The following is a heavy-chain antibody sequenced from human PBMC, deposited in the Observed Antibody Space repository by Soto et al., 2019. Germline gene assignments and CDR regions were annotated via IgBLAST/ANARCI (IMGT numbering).Heavy chain of an antibody. CDR1: GFTFSSFP. J-gene: IGHJ4*02. CDR3: AKERVTTTSFDY. V-gene: IGHV3-23*01. Sequence: GGSLRLSCGASGFTFSSFPMSWVGQAPGKGLEWVSAATGSGGSTYYADSVKGRFTISRDNSKNTLYLQLSSLRAEDTAVYYCAKERVTTTSFDYWGQGTLVTVSS. D-gene: IGHD4-17*01. CDR2: ATGSGGST.